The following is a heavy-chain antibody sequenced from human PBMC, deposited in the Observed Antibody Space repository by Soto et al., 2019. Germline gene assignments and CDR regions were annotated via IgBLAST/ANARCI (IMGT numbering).Heavy chain of an antibody. D-gene: IGHD6-6*01. CDR1: GFTFNLYG. CDR2: IWYDGSGR. Sequence: QVQLAESGGGVVQPGRSLRLSCAASGFTFNLYGMQWVRQAPGKGLEWVAMIWYDGSGRFYGDSVKGRFTVSRDNSKNTLYLAMKSLRAEDTAVYYCASDIAVRRLDYWGQGTLVTVSS. J-gene: IGHJ4*02. CDR3: ASDIAVRRLDY. V-gene: IGHV3-33*01.